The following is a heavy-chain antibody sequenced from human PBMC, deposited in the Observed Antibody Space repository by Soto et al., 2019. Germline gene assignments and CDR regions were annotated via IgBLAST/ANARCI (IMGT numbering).Heavy chain of an antibody. J-gene: IGHJ6*02. CDR1: GYTFTGYY. V-gene: IGHV1-46*01. Sequence: GSVKVSCKASGYTFTGYYMHWVRQAPGQGLEWMGLINPSGGSTSYAQKFQGRVTMTRDTSTSTVYMELSSLRSEDTAVYYCARGSSITIFGVVTPPPYYYYGMDVWGQGTTVTVSS. CDR2: INPSGGST. D-gene: IGHD3-3*01. CDR3: ARGSSITIFGVVTPPPYYYYGMDV.